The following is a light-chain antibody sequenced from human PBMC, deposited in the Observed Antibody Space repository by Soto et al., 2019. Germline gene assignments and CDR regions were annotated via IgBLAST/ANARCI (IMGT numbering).Light chain of an antibody. Sequence: ILMTQSPSSLSAFVGDRVTITCRASQDIANFLAWYQQKPGKVPRLLIYAASTLQSGVPSRFSGSGSGTDFTLSISSLQAEDVATYYCQKCKVAPFTFGGGTKVEIK. CDR3: QKCKVAPFT. V-gene: IGKV1-27*01. CDR1: QDIANF. J-gene: IGKJ4*01. CDR2: AAS.